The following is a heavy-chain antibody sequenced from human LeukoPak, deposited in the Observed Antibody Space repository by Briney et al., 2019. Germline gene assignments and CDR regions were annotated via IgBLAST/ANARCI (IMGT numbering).Heavy chain of an antibody. CDR3: ARHGDRRMD. CDR1: GFTFSDYN. Sequence: GGSLRLSCAASGFTFSDYNMRWIRQAPGKGLEWVSSISRSGSAKYYADSVKGRFTISRDNAKNSLFLQMNSLRAEDTAVYYCARHGDRRMDWGQGTLVTVSS. J-gene: IGHJ4*02. D-gene: IGHD4-17*01. V-gene: IGHV3-11*04. CDR2: ISRSGSAK.